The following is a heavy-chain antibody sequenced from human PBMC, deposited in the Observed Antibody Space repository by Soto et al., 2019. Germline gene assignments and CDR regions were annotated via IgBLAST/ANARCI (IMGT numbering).Heavy chain of an antibody. CDR1: GFTFDDYA. Sequence: PGGSLRLSCAASGFTFDDYAMHWVRQAPGKGLEWVSGISWNSGSIGYADSVKGRFTISRDNAKNSLYLQMNSLRAEDTALYYCAKDMSITIFGAQGYFDYWGQGTLVTVSS. D-gene: IGHD3-3*01. CDR3: AKDMSITIFGAQGYFDY. J-gene: IGHJ4*02. V-gene: IGHV3-9*01. CDR2: ISWNSGSI.